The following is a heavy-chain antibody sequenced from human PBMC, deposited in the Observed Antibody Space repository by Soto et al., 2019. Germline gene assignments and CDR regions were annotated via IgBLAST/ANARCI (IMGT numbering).Heavy chain of an antibody. V-gene: IGHV1-18*01. Sequence: QVQLVQSGAEVKKPGASVKVSCKASGYTFTSYGIIWVRQAPGQGHEWMGWTNAYNGNTNYAQKLQGRGTMTTDASTSSAYMETRSLRTDETAVYYCARVLPACDPWGQGALVSVSS. J-gene: IGHJ5*02. CDR2: TNAYNGNT. CDR3: ARVLPACDP. CDR1: GYTFTSYG.